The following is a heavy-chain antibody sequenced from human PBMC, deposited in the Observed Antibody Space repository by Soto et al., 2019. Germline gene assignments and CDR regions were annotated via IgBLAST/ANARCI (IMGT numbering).Heavy chain of an antibody. D-gene: IGHD1-26*01. CDR1: GGSISSYY. J-gene: IGHJ5*02. V-gene: IGHV4-59*01. CDR2: IYYSGST. Sequence: SETLFLTCTVSGGSISSYYWSWIRQPPGKGLEWIGYIYYSGSTNYNPSLKSRVIISVDTSKNQFSLKLSSVTAADTAVYYCARYGVGRNWFDPWGQGTLVTVSS. CDR3: ARYGVGRNWFDP.